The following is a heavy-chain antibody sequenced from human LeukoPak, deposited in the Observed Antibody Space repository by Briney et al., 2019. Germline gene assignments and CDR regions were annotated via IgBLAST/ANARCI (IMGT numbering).Heavy chain of an antibody. CDR1: GFTFSSYA. J-gene: IGHJ4*02. CDR3: AKVQYYYDSSGFDY. V-gene: IGHV3-23*01. D-gene: IGHD3-22*01. CDR2: ISGSGGST. Sequence: GGSLRLSCAASGFTFSSYAMSWVRQAPGKGLEWVAAISGSGGSTYYADSVKGRFTISRDNSKNTLYLQMNSLRAEDTAVYYCAKVQYYYDSSGFDYWGQGTLVTVSS.